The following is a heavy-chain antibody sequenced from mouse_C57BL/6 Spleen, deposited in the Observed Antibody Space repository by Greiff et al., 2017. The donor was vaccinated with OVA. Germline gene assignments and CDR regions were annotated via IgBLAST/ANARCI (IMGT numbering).Heavy chain of an antibody. J-gene: IGHJ4*01. D-gene: IGHD1-1*01. CDR3: ARRYYGSSYYAMDY. V-gene: IGHV1-80*01. Sequence: QVQLQQSGAELVKPGASVKISCKASGYAFSSYWMNWVKQRPGKGLEWIGQIYPGDGDTNYNGKFKGKATLTADKSSSTAYMQLSSLTSEDSAVYFGARRYYGSSYYAMDYWGQGTSVTVSS. CDR1: GYAFSSYW. CDR2: IYPGDGDT.